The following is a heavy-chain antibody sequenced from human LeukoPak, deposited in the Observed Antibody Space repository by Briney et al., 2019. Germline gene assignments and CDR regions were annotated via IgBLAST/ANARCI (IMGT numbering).Heavy chain of an antibody. Sequence: GGSLRLSCSASGFTFSNYGMSWVRQAPGKGLEWVSGIHGSSGSTYYADSVKGRSTISRYNSKNTLYLQMNSLRAEDTAVYYCARGYDFWSGYSFDYWGQGTLVTVSS. CDR1: GFTFSNYG. V-gene: IGHV3-23*01. J-gene: IGHJ4*02. CDR3: ARGYDFWSGYSFDY. D-gene: IGHD3-3*01. CDR2: IHGSSGST.